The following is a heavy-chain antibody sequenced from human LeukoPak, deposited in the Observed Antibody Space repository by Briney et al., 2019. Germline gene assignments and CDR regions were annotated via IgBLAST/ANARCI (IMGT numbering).Heavy chain of an antibody. V-gene: IGHV4-4*07. CDR1: GGSISNYY. CDR2: IYTSGST. D-gene: IGHD6-19*01. Sequence: SETLSLTCTVSGGSISNYYWSWIRQPAGKGLEWIGRIYTSGSTNYNPSLKSRVTMSVDASKNQFSLKLSSVTAADTVVYYCARDKSGWLNDDAFDIWGQGTMVTVSS. CDR3: ARDKSGWLNDDAFDI. J-gene: IGHJ3*02.